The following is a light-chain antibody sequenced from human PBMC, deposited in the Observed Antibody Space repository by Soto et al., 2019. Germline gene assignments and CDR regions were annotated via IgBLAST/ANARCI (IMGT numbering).Light chain of an antibody. Sequence: EIVLTQSPGTLSLSPGERATLSCRASQTVSRSYLAWYEQKPGQAPRLLIHGASSRATGIPDRFSGSGSGTDFTLTISRLEPEDCAVYYCQQYGSTPFTFGPGTKVDIK. J-gene: IGKJ3*01. CDR1: QTVSRSY. V-gene: IGKV3-20*01. CDR3: QQYGSTPFT. CDR2: GAS.